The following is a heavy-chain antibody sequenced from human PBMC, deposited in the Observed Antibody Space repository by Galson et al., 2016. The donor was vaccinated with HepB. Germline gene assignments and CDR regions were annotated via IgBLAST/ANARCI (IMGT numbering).Heavy chain of an antibody. CDR2: ISSSSSYI. J-gene: IGHJ4*02. Sequence: SLRLSCAASGFTFSSYSMNWVRQAPGKGLEWVSSISSSSSYIHYADSVKGRFTISRDNAKNSLYLQMNSLRAEDTAVYYCARDILWFGELTRVYYFDYWGQGTLVIVSS. CDR1: GFTFSSYS. CDR3: ARDILWFGELTRVYYFDY. D-gene: IGHD3-10*01. V-gene: IGHV3-21*01.